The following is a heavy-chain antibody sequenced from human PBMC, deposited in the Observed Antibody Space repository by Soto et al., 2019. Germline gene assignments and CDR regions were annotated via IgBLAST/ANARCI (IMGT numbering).Heavy chain of an antibody. CDR3: ARGPYCGGDCYSCDY. J-gene: IGHJ4*02. D-gene: IGHD2-21*02. CDR2: IIPIFGTA. CDR1: GYTFTSYA. V-gene: IGHV1-69*06. Sequence: QVQLVQSGAEVRKPGASVKVSCEASGYTFTSYAISWVRQAPGQGLEWMGGIIPIFGTANYAQKFQGRVTITADKSTSTAYMELSSLRSEDTAVYYCARGPYCGGDCYSCDYWGQGTLVTVSS.